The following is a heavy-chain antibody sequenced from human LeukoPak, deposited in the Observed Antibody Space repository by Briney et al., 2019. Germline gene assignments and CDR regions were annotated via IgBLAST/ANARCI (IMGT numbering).Heavy chain of an antibody. Sequence: SETLSLTCTVSGGSISSGSYYWSWIRQPPGKGLEWIGYIYYSGSTNYSPSLKSRVTISVDTSKNQFSLKLSSVTAADTAVYYCARAAVYYYGSGSYYIDYFDYWGQGTLVTVSS. CDR1: GGSISSGSYY. CDR2: IYYSGST. V-gene: IGHV4-61*01. CDR3: ARAAVYYYGSGSYYIDYFDY. J-gene: IGHJ4*02. D-gene: IGHD3-10*01.